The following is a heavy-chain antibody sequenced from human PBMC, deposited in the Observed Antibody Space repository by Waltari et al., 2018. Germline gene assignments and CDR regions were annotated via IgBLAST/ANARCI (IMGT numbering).Heavy chain of an antibody. CDR2: ISWNSGSI. CDR3: AKDTAPIADSSSSAFDY. J-gene: IGHJ4*02. V-gene: IGHV3-9*03. D-gene: IGHD6-6*01. CDR1: GGSISSSN. Sequence: VQLQESGPGLVKPSGTLSLTCAVSGGSISSSNWWSWVRQAPGKGLEWVSGISWNSGSIGYADSVKSRFTISRDNAKNSLYLQMNSLRAEDMALYYCAKDTAPIADSSSSAFDYWGQGTLVTVSS.